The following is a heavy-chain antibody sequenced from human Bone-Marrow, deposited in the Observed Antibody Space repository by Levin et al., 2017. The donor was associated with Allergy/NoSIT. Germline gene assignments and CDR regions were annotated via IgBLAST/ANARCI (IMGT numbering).Heavy chain of an antibody. J-gene: IGHJ6*02. CDR3: ARQGYSYGYGYYYYYGMDG. CDR1: GGTFSSYA. D-gene: IGHD5-18*01. V-gene: IGHV1-69*13. Sequence: ASVKVSCKASGGTFSSYAISWVRQAPGQGLEWMGGIIPIFGTANYAQKFQGRVTITADESTSTAYMELSSLRSEDTAVYYCARQGYSYGYGYYYYYGMDGWGQGTTVTVSS. CDR2: IIPIFGTA.